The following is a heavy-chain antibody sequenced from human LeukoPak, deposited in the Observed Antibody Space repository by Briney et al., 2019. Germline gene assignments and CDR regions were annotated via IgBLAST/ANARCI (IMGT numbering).Heavy chain of an antibody. CDR2: ISYDGSNK. V-gene: IGHV3-30-3*01. J-gene: IGHJ4*02. CDR3: ARHSGHLMRIVGGFDY. D-gene: IGHD1-26*01. Sequence: GGSLRLSCAASGFTFSSYAMHWVRQAPGKGLEWVAVISYDGSNKYYADSVKGRFTISRDNSKNTLYLQMNSLRAEDTAVYYCARHSGHLMRIVGGFDYWGQGTLVTVSS. CDR1: GFTFSSYA.